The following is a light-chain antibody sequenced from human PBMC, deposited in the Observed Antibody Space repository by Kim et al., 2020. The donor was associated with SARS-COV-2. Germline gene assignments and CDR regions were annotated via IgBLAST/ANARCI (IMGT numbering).Light chain of an antibody. CDR1: SSDVGGANY. Sequence: GQSVNSSVTGSSSDVGGANYVSWYQQPPGKATKLLIYDVSKRPSGVPDRFSGSKSGNTASLTISGLQAEDEADYYCCSYAGSYTLVFGGGTQLTVL. CDR2: DVS. CDR3: CSYAGSYTLV. J-gene: IGLJ3*02. V-gene: IGLV2-11*01.